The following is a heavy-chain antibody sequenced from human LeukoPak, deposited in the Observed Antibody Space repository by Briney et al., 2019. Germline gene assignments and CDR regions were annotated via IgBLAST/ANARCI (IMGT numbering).Heavy chain of an antibody. CDR3: ARASYCGGDCYPTDS. V-gene: IGHV3-21*01. CDR2: ITSNGDKI. CDR1: GFTFSHYM. Sequence: PGESLRLSCAASGFTFSHYMMHWVRQAPGKGLEWVSSITSNGDKIYYVDSVKGRFTVSRDNAKNTLYLQMDSLRVEDTAVYYCARASYCGGDCYPTDSWGQGTLVTVSS. D-gene: IGHD2-21*01. J-gene: IGHJ4*02.